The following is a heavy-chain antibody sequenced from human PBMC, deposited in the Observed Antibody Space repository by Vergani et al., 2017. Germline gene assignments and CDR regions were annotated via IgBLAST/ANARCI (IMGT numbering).Heavy chain of an antibody. CDR1: GFTFSSYG. Sequence: QVQLVESGGGVVQPGRSLRLSCAASGFTFSSYGMHWVRQAPGKGLEWVAVISYDGSNKYYADSVKGRFTISRDNSKNTLYLQMNSLRAEDTAVYYCARAKIPNCSGGSCYDLGAFDIWGQGTMVTVSS. V-gene: IGHV3-30*03. J-gene: IGHJ3*02. D-gene: IGHD2-15*01. CDR3: ARAKIPNCSGGSCYDLGAFDI. CDR2: ISYDGSNK.